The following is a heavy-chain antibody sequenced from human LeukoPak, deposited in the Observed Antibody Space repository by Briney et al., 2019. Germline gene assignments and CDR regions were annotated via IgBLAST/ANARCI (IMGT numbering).Heavy chain of an antibody. CDR2: IYYSGST. CDR3: ARRRYFLSPFDP. CDR1: GGSISSSNYY. V-gene: IGHV4-39*01. J-gene: IGHJ5*02. Sequence: PSETLSLTCTVSGGSISSSNYYWGWIRQPPGKGLEWIGSIYYSGSTYYNPSLKSRVTISVDTSKNQFSLKLSSVTAADTAVYYCARRRYFLSPFDPWGQGTLVTVSS. D-gene: IGHD3-3*01.